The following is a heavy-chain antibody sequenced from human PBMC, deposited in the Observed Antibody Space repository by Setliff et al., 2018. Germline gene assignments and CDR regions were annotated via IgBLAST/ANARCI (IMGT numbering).Heavy chain of an antibody. V-gene: IGHV1-69*05. CDR1: GGTFINYG. Sequence: SVKVSCKTSGGTFINYGINWARQAPGQGLEWMGRIIPKFGASTYAQKFQGRVTMTTDTSTGTIYMELRSLRADDTAAYYCSRFGLYYEAVYGGGDYYYYGMDVWGQGTTVTVSS. CDR2: IIPKFGAS. CDR3: SRFGLYYEAVYGGGDYYYYGMDV. J-gene: IGHJ6*02. D-gene: IGHD3-16*01.